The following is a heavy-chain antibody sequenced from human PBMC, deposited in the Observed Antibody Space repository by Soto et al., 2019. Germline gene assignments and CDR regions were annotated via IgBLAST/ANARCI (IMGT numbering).Heavy chain of an antibody. CDR3: AKGIAVSGPHYYGMDV. Sequence: GGSLRLSCVASGVTFSSYAMSWVRQAPGKGLEWVSAVSKSGLDTNYAEIVKGRFTISRDNSKNTLYLQMNSLRAEDTAVYYCAKGIAVSGPHYYGMDVWGQGTTVTVSS. CDR1: GVTFSSYA. D-gene: IGHD6-13*01. V-gene: IGHV3-23*01. J-gene: IGHJ6*02. CDR2: VSKSGLDT.